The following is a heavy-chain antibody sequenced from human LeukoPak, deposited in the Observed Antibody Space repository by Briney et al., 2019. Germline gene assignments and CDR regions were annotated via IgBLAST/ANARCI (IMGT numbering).Heavy chain of an antibody. J-gene: IGHJ4*02. CDR3: ARDSPPQYNSSSAGFDY. Sequence: SETLSLTCTVSGGSIRSYYWSWIRQPPGKGLEWIGYIYYRGNTNYNPSLKSRVTISVDTSKNQFSLKLSSVTAADTAVYYCARDSPPQYNSSSAGFDYWGQGTLVTASS. V-gene: IGHV4-59*01. CDR2: IYYRGNT. D-gene: IGHD6-6*01. CDR1: GGSIRSYY.